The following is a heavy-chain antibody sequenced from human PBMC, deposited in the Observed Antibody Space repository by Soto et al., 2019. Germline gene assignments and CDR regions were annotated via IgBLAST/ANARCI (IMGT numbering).Heavy chain of an antibody. Sequence: EVQLVESGGGLVQPGGSLRLSCAASGFTFSSYSMNWVRQAPGKGLEWVSYISSSSTIYYADSVKGRFTISRDNAKNSLYLQMNSLRDEDTAVYYCARDLDGIVATIYFDYWGQGTLVTVSS. V-gene: IGHV3-48*02. CDR1: GFTFSSYS. D-gene: IGHD5-12*01. CDR2: ISSSSTI. J-gene: IGHJ4*02. CDR3: ARDLDGIVATIYFDY.